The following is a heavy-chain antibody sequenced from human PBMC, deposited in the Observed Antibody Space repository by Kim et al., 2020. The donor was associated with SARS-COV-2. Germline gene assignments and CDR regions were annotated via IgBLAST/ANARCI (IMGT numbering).Heavy chain of an antibody. Sequence: GWSLRLSCAASGFTFSAFYMSWFRQAPGKGLECVSYISGSGSDIEYGDSVRGRFTISRDNAKNSLYLQMNSLKADDTAVYYCTRTTRIPDPWGQGTLVTV. J-gene: IGHJ5*02. CDR2: ISGSGSDI. CDR3: TRTTRIPDP. V-gene: IGHV3-11*04. CDR1: GFTFSAFY.